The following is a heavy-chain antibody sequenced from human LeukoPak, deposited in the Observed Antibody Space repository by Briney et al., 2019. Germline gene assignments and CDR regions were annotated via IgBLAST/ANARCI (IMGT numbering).Heavy chain of an antibody. J-gene: IGHJ4*02. V-gene: IGHV3-23*01. Sequence: GGSLRLSCAASGFTFSSYAMSWVRQAPGKGLEWVSAISGSGGSTYYADSVKGRFTISRDNSKNTLYLQMHSLRAEDTAVYYCAKDLENRSSWFGGYFDYWAQGPLVTVSS. CDR1: GFTFSSYA. CDR2: ISGSGGST. CDR3: AKDLENRSSWFGGYFDY. D-gene: IGHD6-13*01.